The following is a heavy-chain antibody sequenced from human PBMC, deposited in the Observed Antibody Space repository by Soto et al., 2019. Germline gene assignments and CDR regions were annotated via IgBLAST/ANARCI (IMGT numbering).Heavy chain of an antibody. CDR2: ISSSSSYI. D-gene: IGHD2-21*02. CDR3: ARFWPIVVVTAIHDAFDI. Sequence: EVQLVESGGGLVKPGGSLRLSCAASGFTFSSYSMNWVRQAPGKGLEWVSSISSSSSYIYYADSVKGRFTISRDNAMNSLYLQMNSLRAEDTAVYYCARFWPIVVVTAIHDAFDIWGQGTMVTVSS. V-gene: IGHV3-21*01. J-gene: IGHJ3*02. CDR1: GFTFSSYS.